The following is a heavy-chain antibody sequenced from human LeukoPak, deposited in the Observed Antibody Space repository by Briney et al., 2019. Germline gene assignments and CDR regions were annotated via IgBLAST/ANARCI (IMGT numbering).Heavy chain of an antibody. CDR2: IYHSGST. J-gene: IGHJ4*02. CDR1: GGSISSGGYY. CDR3: ASSGGHYDFWSGFH. V-gene: IGHV4-30-2*01. D-gene: IGHD3-3*01. Sequence: SETLSLTCTVSGGSISSGGYYWSWIRQPPGKGLEWIGYIYHSGSTYYNPTPKSRVTISVDRSKNQFSLKLSSVTAADTAVYYCASSGGHYDFWSGFHWGQETLVTVSS.